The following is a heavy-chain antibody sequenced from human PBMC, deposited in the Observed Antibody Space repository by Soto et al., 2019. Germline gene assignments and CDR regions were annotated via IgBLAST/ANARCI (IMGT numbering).Heavy chain of an antibody. J-gene: IGHJ5*02. CDR2: IFYSGST. V-gene: IGHV4-31*03. D-gene: IGHD4-17*01. CDR3: ARALTTVTLFDP. CDR1: GGSISSGGYY. Sequence: QVQLQESGPGLVKPSQTLSLTCTVSGGSISSGGYYWSWIRQHPGKGLEWIGYIFYSGSTLYNPSLRRRVTLSVDLSKNQFSLKLSSVTAADTAVYYCARALTTVTLFDPWGQGTLVTVSS.